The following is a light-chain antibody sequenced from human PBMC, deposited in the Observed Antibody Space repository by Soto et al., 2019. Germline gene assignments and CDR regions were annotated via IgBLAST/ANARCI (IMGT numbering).Light chain of an antibody. Sequence: PGDRVTITCRASQSVSSYLAWYQQKPGQAPRLLMYDASNRATGIPARFSGSGSGTDFTLTISSLEPEDFAVYYCQQGDNWPSWTFGQGTKVEIK. V-gene: IGKV3-11*01. J-gene: IGKJ1*01. CDR1: QSVSSY. CDR2: DAS. CDR3: QQGDNWPSWT.